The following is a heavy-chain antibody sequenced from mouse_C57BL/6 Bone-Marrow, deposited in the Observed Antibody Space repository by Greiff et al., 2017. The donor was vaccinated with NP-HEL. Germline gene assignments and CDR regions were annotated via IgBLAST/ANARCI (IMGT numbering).Heavy chain of an antibody. Sequence: QVQLQHSGAELARPGASVKLSCKASGYTFTSYGISWVKQRTGQGLEWIGEIYPRSGNTYYNEKVKGKATLTADKSSSTAYMELRSLTSEDSAVYFCARRQLRPPYAMDYWGQGTSVTVSS. D-gene: IGHD3-2*02. J-gene: IGHJ4*01. V-gene: IGHV1-81*01. CDR3: ARRQLRPPYAMDY. CDR1: GYTFTSYG. CDR2: IYPRSGNT.